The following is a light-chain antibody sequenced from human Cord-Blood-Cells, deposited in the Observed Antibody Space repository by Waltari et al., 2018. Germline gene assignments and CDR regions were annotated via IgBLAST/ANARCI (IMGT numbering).Light chain of an antibody. CDR2: LGS. J-gene: IGKJ1*01. V-gene: IGKV2-28*01. CDR1: QSLLHGNGYIY. CDR3: RQALQART. Sequence: IVMTQSPLSLPVTPAAPASFSCRSSQSLLHGNGYIYLVWYLQKRGQSPRLLIYLGSKRDGGVPDRFSGSGSGTDVTLKVSRGKAEDVGDYYGRQALQARTFGQGTKVEIK.